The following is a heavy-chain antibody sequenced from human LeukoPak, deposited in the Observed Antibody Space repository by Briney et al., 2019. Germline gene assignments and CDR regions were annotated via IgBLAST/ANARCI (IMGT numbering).Heavy chain of an antibody. D-gene: IGHD1-20*01. CDR1: GGSISSGSYY. Sequence: PSQTLSLTCTVSGGSISSGSYYWSWIRQPAGKGLEWIGRIYTSGSTNYNPSLKSRVTISVDTSKNQFSLKLSSVTAADTAVYYCARNTKTYNWNAGKFDYWGQGTLVTVSS. V-gene: IGHV4-61*02. J-gene: IGHJ4*02. CDR3: ARNTKTYNWNAGKFDY. CDR2: IYTSGST.